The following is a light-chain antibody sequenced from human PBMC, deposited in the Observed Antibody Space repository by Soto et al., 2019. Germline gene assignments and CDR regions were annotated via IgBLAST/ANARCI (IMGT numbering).Light chain of an antibody. CDR1: STDVGVYNY. Sequence: QSVLTQLPSVSGAPGHSGTISCTGTSTDVGVYNYVFWYQQHPGKAPKVMIYDVSERPSGVPDRFSGSKSGNTASLTISGLQAEDEADYYCCSYAGSTRYVFGTGTKLTVL. CDR2: DVS. J-gene: IGLJ1*01. CDR3: CSYAGSTRYV. V-gene: IGLV2-11*01.